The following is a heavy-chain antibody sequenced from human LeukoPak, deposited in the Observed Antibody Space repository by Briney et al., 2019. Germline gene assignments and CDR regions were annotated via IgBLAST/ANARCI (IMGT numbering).Heavy chain of an antibody. CDR3: ARVLVPRGADY. CDR1: GGSISSGGYY. D-gene: IGHD2-2*01. CDR2: ISHSGST. J-gene: IGHJ4*02. Sequence: SQTLSLTCTVSGGSISSGGYYWSWIRQPPGKGLEWIGYISHSGSTYYNPSLKSRVTISVDTPKNQFSLKLSSVTAADTAVYYCARVLVPRGADYWGQGTLVTVSS. V-gene: IGHV4-30-2*01.